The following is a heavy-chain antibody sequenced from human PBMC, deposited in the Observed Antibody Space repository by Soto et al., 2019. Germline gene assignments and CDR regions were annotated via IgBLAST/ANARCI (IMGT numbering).Heavy chain of an antibody. CDR3: ASVRTAMVTRPNYYYYYMDV. J-gene: IGHJ6*03. V-gene: IGHV3-11*01. CDR1: GFTFSDYY. Sequence: GGSLRLSCAASGFTFSDYYMSWIRQAPGKGLEWVSYISSSGSTIYYADSVKGRFTISRDNAKNSLYLQMNSLRAEDTAVYYCASVRTAMVTRPNYYYYYMDVWGKGTTVTVSS. D-gene: IGHD5-18*01. CDR2: ISSSGSTI.